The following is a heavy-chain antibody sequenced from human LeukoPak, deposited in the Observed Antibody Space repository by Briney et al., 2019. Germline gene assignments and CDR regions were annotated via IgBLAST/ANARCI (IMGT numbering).Heavy chain of an antibody. CDR2: IYSCGSDT. J-gene: IGHJ4*02. CDR1: GYTFTNYW. D-gene: IGHD2-15*01. V-gene: IGHV5-51*01. CDR3: ARHSLGYCSGGNCYPDY. Sequence: GESLKFSCKGSGYTFTNYWFGWVRQMPGKGLEWMGIIYSCGSDTRYSPSFQGQVTISVDKSISNAYLQWNSLKASDTAIYYCARHSLGYCSGGNCYPDYWGQGTLVTVSS.